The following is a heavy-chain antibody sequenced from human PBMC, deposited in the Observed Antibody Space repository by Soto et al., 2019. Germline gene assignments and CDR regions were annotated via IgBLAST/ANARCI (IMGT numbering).Heavy chain of an antibody. CDR3: TKTRTSSSCGY. Sequence: GGSLKLSCAASGFTFSDHYVDWVRQVPGKRLEWVGRSRNKDNSYTTEYAASVKGRFTISRDDSKNSVYLQMNSLKTEDTAVYYCTKTRTSSSCGYWGQGTLVTVSS. CDR2: SRNKDNSYTT. J-gene: IGHJ4*02. D-gene: IGHD6-13*01. CDR1: GFTFSDHY. V-gene: IGHV3-72*01.